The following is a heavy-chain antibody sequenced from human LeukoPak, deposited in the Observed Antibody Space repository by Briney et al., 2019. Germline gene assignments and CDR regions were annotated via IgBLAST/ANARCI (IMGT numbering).Heavy chain of an antibody. Sequence: SETLSLTCTVSGGSISSSSYYWGWIRQPPGKGLEWIGSIYYSGSTYYNPSLKSRVTISVDTSKNQFSLKLSSVTAADTAVYYCARHPQTYYMDVWGKGTTVTVSS. J-gene: IGHJ6*03. CDR3: ARHPQTYYMDV. V-gene: IGHV4-39*01. CDR2: IYYSGST. CDR1: GGSISSSSYY.